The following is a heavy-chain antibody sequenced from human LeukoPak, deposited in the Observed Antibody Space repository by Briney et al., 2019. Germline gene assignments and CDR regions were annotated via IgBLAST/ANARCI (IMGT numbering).Heavy chain of an antibody. CDR2: IYYSGST. J-gene: IGHJ6*02. Sequence: SETLSLTCTVSGGSISSYYWSWIRQPPGKGLEWIGYIYYSGSTNYNPSLKSRVTISVDTSKNQFSLELSSVTAADTAMYYCARDQRYCSGGSCYPVYGMDVWGQGTTVTVSS. D-gene: IGHD2-15*01. CDR3: ARDQRYCSGGSCYPVYGMDV. CDR1: GGSISSYY. V-gene: IGHV4-59*01.